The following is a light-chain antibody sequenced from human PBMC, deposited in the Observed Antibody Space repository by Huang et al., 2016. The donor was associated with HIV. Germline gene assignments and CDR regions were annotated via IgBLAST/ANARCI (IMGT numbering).Light chain of an antibody. Sequence: EIVMTQSPATLSVSPGERATLSCRASQSVSSNLAWYQQHPGQAPRLLIYGASPRATGIPARFSGSGSGTEFTLTISSLQSEDFAVYYCQQYNNWPPLTFGGGTKVEIK. V-gene: IGKV3-15*01. J-gene: IGKJ4*01. CDR3: QQYNNWPPLT. CDR1: QSVSSN. CDR2: GAS.